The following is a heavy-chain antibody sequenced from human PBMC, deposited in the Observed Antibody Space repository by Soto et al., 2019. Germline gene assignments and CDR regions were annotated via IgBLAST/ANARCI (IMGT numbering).Heavy chain of an antibody. D-gene: IGHD1-26*01. J-gene: IGHJ6*02. CDR3: ARQRPTDGRWEFANYYGMDV. V-gene: IGHV4-34*12. CDR1: GGSFSAYY. Sequence: SETLSLTCAVYGGSFSAYYWSWVRQPPGKGLEWIGEIIHSESTKYNPSLKSRVTISVDTSKNQFSLKLSSVTAADTSVYYCARQRPTDGRWEFANYYGMDVWGQGTPVTVSS. CDR2: IIHSEST.